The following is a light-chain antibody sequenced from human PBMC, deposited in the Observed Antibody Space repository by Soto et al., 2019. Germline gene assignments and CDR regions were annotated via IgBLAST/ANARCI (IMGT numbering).Light chain of an antibody. CDR2: AVT. V-gene: IGLV2-8*01. CDR1: SSDVGNYNY. CDR3: SSYAGWINWV. Sequence: QSVLTQPPSASGSPGQSVTISCTGTSSDVGNYNYVSWYQQYPGKAPKLIIYAVTQRPSGVPDRFSGSKSGNTASLTVSGLQADDEADYYCSSYAGWINWVFGGGTKVTVL. J-gene: IGLJ3*02.